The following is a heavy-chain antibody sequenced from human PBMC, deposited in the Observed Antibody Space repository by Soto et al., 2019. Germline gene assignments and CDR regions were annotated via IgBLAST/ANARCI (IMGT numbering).Heavy chain of an antibody. Sequence: GGSLRLSCAASGFTFSRYDMHWVRQTTGKGLEWVSAIDTAGDTYYPGSVKGRFTISRENAKNSLCLQVNSLRAEDTAVYYCARAGGYYYGMDAWGQGTTVTVSS. CDR2: IDTAGDT. V-gene: IGHV3-13*01. CDR3: ARAGGYYYGMDA. CDR1: GFTFSRYD. J-gene: IGHJ6*02.